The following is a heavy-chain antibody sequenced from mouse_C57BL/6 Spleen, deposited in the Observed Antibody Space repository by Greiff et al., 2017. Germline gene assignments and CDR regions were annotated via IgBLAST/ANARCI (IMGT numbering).Heavy chain of an antibody. CDR1: GYSFTGYY. D-gene: IGHD4-1*01. CDR2: INPSTGGT. Sequence: EVQLQQSGPELVKPGASVKISCKASGYSFTGYYMNWVKQSPEKSLEWIGEINPSTGGTTYNQKFKAKATLTVDKSSSTAYMQLKSLTSEDSAVYYCARALWEGNYFDYWGQGTTLTVSS. V-gene: IGHV1-42*01. J-gene: IGHJ2*01. CDR3: ARALWEGNYFDY.